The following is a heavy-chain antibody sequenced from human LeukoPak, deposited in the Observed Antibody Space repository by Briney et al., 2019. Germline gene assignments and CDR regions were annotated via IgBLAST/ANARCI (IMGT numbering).Heavy chain of an antibody. Sequence: PGGSLRLSCAAAGFTFDDYAMHWVRQAPGKGLEWVSLISGDGGSTYYADSGKGRFTISRDNSKNSLYLQMNSLRTEDTALYCCSKVHQWLVLNYWGQGTLVTVSS. CDR3: SKVHQWLVLNY. V-gene: IGHV3-43*02. CDR2: ISGDGGST. CDR1: GFTFDDYA. D-gene: IGHD6-19*01. J-gene: IGHJ4*02.